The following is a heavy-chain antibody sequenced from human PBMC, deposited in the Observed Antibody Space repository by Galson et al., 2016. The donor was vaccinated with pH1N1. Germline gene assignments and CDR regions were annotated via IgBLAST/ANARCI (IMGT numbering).Heavy chain of an antibody. D-gene: IGHD3-3*01. V-gene: IGHV2-5*01. CDR2: ICWNDEK. J-gene: IGHJ5*01. CDR3: AHRRSPYVDFCGGPNWFDS. CDR1: GFSLATSGVG. Sequence: PALVKPTQTLTLTCTVSGFSLATSGVGVGWIRQPPGKALEWLGDICWNDEKRYRPSLRNSLTITKDASKNQVVLTMTNVDPVDTATYFCAHRRSPYVDFCGGPNWFDSWGQGTLVIVSS.